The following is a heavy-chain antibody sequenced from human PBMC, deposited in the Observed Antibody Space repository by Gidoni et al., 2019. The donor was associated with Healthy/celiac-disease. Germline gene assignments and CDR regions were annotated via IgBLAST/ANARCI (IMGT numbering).Heavy chain of an antibody. J-gene: IGHJ6*02. V-gene: IGHV4-30-4*01. CDR1: GGSISSGDYY. CDR3: ARGAYGSGSYHYYYYGMDV. Sequence: QVQLQESGPGLVKPSQTLSLTCTVPGGSISSGDYYWSWIRQPPGKGLEWIGYIYYRGSPSYNPSLKSRVTISVDTSKNQFSLKLSSVTAADTAVYYCARGAYGSGSYHYYYYGMDVWGQGTTVTVSS. D-gene: IGHD3-10*01. CDR2: IYYRGSP.